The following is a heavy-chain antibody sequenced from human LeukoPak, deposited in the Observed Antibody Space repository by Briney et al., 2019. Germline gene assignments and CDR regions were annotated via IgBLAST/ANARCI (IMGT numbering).Heavy chain of an antibody. CDR2: ISDSGGST. Sequence: GESLRLSCAVSGFTFSSYAMSWVRQAPGKGLEWVSSISDSGGSTYYTDSVQGRFTISRDNSTNTLYLQMNSLRAEDTAVYYCAKDGRWKPFDYWGQGTLVTVSS. V-gene: IGHV3-23*01. D-gene: IGHD1-1*01. J-gene: IGHJ4*02. CDR3: AKDGRWKPFDY. CDR1: GFTFSSYA.